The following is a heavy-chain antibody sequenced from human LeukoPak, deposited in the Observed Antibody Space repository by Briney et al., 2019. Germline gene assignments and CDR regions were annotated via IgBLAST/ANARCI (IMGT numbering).Heavy chain of an antibody. CDR3: AKIPQVATYTVPNFDF. D-gene: IGHD3-16*01. J-gene: IGHJ4*02. CDR1: GFTFSSYG. CDR2: ISSSTGLT. V-gene: IGHV3-23*01. Sequence: GGTLRLSCAASGFTFSSYGMSWVRQAPGKGLEWVSAISSSTGLTHYAHSVKGRFTISRDNSKNTLYLKMNSLRAEDTAVYYCAKIPQVATYTVPNFDFWGQGTLVTVSS.